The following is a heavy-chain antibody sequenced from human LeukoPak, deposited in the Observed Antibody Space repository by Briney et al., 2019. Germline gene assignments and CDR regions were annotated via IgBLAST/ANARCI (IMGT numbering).Heavy chain of an antibody. CDR2: IRYDGSNK. V-gene: IGHV3-30*02. CDR1: GFTFSSYG. CDR3: AKDQYSSSYYFAY. D-gene: IGHD6-6*01. Sequence: PGGSLRLSCAASGFTFSSYGMPWVRQAPGKGLEWVAFIRYDGSNKYYTDSVKGRFTISRDNSKNTLYLQMNSLRAEDTAVYYCAKDQYSSSYYFAYWGQGTLVTVSS. J-gene: IGHJ4*02.